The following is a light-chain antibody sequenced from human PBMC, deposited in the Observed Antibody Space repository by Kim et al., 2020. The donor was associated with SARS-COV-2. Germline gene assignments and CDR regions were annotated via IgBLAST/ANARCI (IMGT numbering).Light chain of an antibody. V-gene: IGKV1-39*01. J-gene: IGKJ5*01. CDR3: QQSYSTPVT. CDR2: AAS. Sequence: ASVGDRVTITCRASQSISSYLNWYQQIPGKAPKLLIYAASSLQSGVPSRFSGSGSGTDFTLTISSLQPEDFATYYCQQSYSTPVTFGQGTRLEIK. CDR1: QSISSY.